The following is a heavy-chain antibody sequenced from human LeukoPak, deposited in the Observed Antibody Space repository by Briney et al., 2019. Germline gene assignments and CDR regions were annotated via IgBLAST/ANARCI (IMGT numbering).Heavy chain of an antibody. V-gene: IGHV4-59*01. CDR2: IYYSGST. Sequence: ETLSLTCTVXGGSIXSYYWSWIRQPPGKGLEWIGYIYYSGSTNYNPSLKSRVTISVDTSKNQFSLKLSSVTAADTAVYYCARFTRVKYHGDYVPNAFDIWGQGTMVTVSS. J-gene: IGHJ3*02. CDR3: ARFTRVKYHGDYVPNAFDI. CDR1: GGSIXSYY. D-gene: IGHD4-17*01.